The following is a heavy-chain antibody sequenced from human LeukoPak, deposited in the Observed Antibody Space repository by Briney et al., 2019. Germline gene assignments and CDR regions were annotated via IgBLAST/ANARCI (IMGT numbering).Heavy chain of an antibody. Sequence: SETLSLTCTVSGGSISSYYWSWIRQPPGKGLEWIGYIYYSGSTNYNPSLKSRVTISVDTSKNQFSLKLSSVTAADTAVYYCARDRGLIYSYGWSDPWGQGTLVTVSS. CDR1: GGSISSYY. CDR2: IYYSGST. D-gene: IGHD5-18*01. V-gene: IGHV4-59*01. CDR3: ARDRGLIYSYGWSDP. J-gene: IGHJ5*02.